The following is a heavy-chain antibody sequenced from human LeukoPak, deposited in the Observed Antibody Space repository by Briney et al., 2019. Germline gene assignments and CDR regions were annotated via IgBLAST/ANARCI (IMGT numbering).Heavy chain of an antibody. Sequence: SETLSLTCAVSGYSISSGYYWGWIRQPPGKGLEWIGSIYHSGSTYYNPSLKSRVTISVDTSKNQFSLKLSSVTAADTAVYYCARSRNLGYCSSTSCYVDWFGPWGQGTLVTVSS. CDR3: ARSRNLGYCSSTSCYVDWFGP. V-gene: IGHV4-38-2*01. J-gene: IGHJ5*02. D-gene: IGHD2-2*01. CDR2: IYHSGST. CDR1: GYSISSGYY.